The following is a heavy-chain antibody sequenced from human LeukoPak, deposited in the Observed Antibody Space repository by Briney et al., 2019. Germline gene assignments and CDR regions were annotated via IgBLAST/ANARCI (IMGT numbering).Heavy chain of an antibody. CDR1: GFTFSIHW. J-gene: IGHJ2*01. V-gene: IGHV3-74*01. Sequence: GGSLRLSRAPSGFTFSIHWMHSVRQAPGKGLVWVSRINTDGITYYAGSVKGRFTISRDNAKNTLYLQINSLRAEDTAVYYCTGEAESANWHFDLCGRGTLVTVSS. CDR3: TGEAESANWHFDL. CDR2: INTDGIT. D-gene: IGHD1-14*01.